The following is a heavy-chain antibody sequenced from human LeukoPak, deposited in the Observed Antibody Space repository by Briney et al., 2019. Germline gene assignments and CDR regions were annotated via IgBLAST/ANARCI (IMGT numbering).Heavy chain of an antibody. J-gene: IGHJ6*02. CDR3: ARTKDCSGGSCYSYYYYGMDV. CDR1: GGSISSGGYY. V-gene: IGHV4-30-2*01. D-gene: IGHD2-15*01. CDR2: IYHSGST. Sequence: SEALSLTCTVSGGSISSGGYYWSWVRQPPGKGLEWVGYIYHSGSTYYNPSLKSRVTISVDRSKNQFSLKLSSVTAADTAVYYCARTKDCSGGSCYSYYYYGMDVWGQGTTVTVSS.